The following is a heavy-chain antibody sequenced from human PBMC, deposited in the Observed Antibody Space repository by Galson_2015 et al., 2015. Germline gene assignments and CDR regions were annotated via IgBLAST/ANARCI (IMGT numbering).Heavy chain of an antibody. V-gene: IGHV3-33*01. CDR1: GLTFSSYG. Sequence: SLRLSCAASGLTFSSYGMHWVRQAPGKGLEWVAVIWYDGSNKYYADSVKGRFTISRDNSKNTLFLQMNSLRAEDTAVYYCARGDLSTVTTPWGVFDYWGQGTLVTVSS. D-gene: IGHD4-17*01. CDR2: IWYDGSNK. J-gene: IGHJ4*02. CDR3: ARGDLSTVTTPWGVFDY.